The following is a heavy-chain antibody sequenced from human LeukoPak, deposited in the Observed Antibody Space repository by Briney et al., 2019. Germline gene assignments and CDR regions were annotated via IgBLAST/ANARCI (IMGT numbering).Heavy chain of an antibody. CDR3: ARVRDGYNDAFDI. CDR1: GYTFTHNF. Sequence: ASVKVSCKASGYTFTHNFMHWVRQAPGQGLEWMGIINPSGDNTWYAQKFQGRVTMTRDMATSTDYMEVNSLRSEDTAVYYCARVRDGYNDAFDIWGQGTMVTVS. D-gene: IGHD5-24*01. J-gene: IGHJ3*02. CDR2: INPSGDNT. V-gene: IGHV1-46*01.